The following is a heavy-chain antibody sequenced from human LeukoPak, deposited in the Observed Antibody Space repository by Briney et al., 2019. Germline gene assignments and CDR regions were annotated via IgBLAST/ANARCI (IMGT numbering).Heavy chain of an antibody. V-gene: IGHV4-39*07. CDR3: AREGDWYSRSWNPFDF. J-gene: IGHJ4*02. D-gene: IGHD6-13*01. CDR1: GGSISSSSFY. Sequence: PSETLSLTCTVSGGSISSSSFYWGWIRQPPGKGLEWIGSLYYSGSTYYNPSLKSRVTMSLHTSKNQFSLKLTSVTAADTAVYYCAREGDWYSRSWNPFDFWGQGTLVTVSS. CDR2: LYYSGST.